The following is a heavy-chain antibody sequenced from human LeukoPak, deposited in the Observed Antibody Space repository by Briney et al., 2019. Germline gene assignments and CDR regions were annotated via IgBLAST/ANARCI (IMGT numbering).Heavy chain of an antibody. D-gene: IGHD3-22*01. Sequence: GASVKVSCKASGYTFTGYYMHWVRQAPGQGLEWMGWINPISGGTNYAQKFQGRVTMTRDTSISTAYMELSRLRSDDTAVYYCAAPGYYYDSSGYSYNWFDPWGQGTLVTVSS. CDR3: AAPGYYYDSSGYSYNWFDP. CDR2: INPISGGT. V-gene: IGHV1-2*02. J-gene: IGHJ5*02. CDR1: GYTFTGYY.